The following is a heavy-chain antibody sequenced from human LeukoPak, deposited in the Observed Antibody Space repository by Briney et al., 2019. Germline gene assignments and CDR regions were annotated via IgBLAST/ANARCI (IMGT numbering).Heavy chain of an antibody. CDR2: IDSDTYGNTI. J-gene: IGHJ4*02. CDR1: GFTFSTYW. Sequence: GGSLRLSCAASGFTFSTYWMSWVRQAPGKGLEWLSYIDSDTYGNTIYYPHTVKGRFTISRDNAKNSLYLQMDSLRDEDTAVYYCARDRDYAFDYWGQGTLVTVSS. V-gene: IGHV3-48*02. D-gene: IGHD4-17*01. CDR3: ARDRDYAFDY.